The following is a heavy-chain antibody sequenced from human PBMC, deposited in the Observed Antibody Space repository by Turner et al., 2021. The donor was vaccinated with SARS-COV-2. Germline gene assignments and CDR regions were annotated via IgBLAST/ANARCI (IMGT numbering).Heavy chain of an antibody. V-gene: IGHV3-13*01. D-gene: IGHD4-17*01. CDR3: ARETSDYSDYGVGWYLDL. Sequence: EDQLVESGGVLVQPGRSLRLSCAASGFTFNTSDMHWVRQAIGKGLEWVSAIGRGGDTYYPGSVEGRFTISRDNAKNSLFLQMNSLRPGDTAVYYCARETSDYSDYGVGWYLDLWGRGTLVTVSS. CDR2: IGRGGDT. CDR1: GFTFNTSD. J-gene: IGHJ2*01.